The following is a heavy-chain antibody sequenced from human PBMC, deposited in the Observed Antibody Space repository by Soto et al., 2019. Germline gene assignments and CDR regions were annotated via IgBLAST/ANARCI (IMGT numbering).Heavy chain of an antibody. CDR2: INPNSGGT. V-gene: IGHV1-2*02. Sequence: ASVKVSCKASGYTFTGYYMHWVRQPPGKGLEWMGWINPNSGGTNYAQKFQGRVTMTRDTSISTAYMELSRLRSDDTAVYYCANLEGYSYGNWNFDYWGQGTLVTVSS. CDR1: GYTFTGYY. J-gene: IGHJ4*02. CDR3: ANLEGYSYGNWNFDY. D-gene: IGHD5-18*01.